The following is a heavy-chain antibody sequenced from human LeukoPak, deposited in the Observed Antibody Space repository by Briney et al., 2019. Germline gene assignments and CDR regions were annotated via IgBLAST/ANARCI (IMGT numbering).Heavy chain of an antibody. CDR1: GNSISTSNSY. V-gene: IGHV4-39*07. J-gene: IGHJ4*02. CDR3: ARARRWLQSASGFDY. CDR2: IYYSGNT. D-gene: IGHD5-24*01. Sequence: SETLSLTCTVSGNSISTSNSYWGWIRQPPGKALEWIGSIYYSGNTYYNASLKSRVTISVDTSKNQFSLKLSSVTAADTAVYYCARARRWLQSASGFDYWGQGTLVTVSS.